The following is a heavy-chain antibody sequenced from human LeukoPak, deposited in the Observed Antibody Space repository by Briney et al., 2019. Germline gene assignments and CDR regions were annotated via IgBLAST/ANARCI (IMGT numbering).Heavy chain of an antibody. J-gene: IGHJ6*02. CDR2: ISANNGNT. Sequence: ASVKVSCKASGYTFTSYGINWVRQAPGQGLEWIGCISANNGNTNYAHKLKGRVTMTTDTSTSSAYMELRSLRSDDTAVYYWASAPTYYDFWSGYYHYYYGMDVWGQGTTVTVSS. CDR1: GYTFTSYG. CDR3: ASAPTYYDFWSGYYHYYYGMDV. V-gene: IGHV1-18*01. D-gene: IGHD3-3*01.